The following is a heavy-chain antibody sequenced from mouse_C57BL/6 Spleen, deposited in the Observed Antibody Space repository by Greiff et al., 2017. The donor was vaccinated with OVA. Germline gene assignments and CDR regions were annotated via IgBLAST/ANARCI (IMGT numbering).Heavy chain of an antibody. J-gene: IGHJ2*01. CDR3: ARKRGYYGSSSFDY. D-gene: IGHD1-1*01. CDR1: GFTFSDYG. CDR2: ISSGSSTI. Sequence: EVQGVESGGGLVKPGGSLKLSCAASGFTFSDYGMHWVRQAPEKGLEWVAYISSGSSTIYYADTVKGRFTISRDNAKNTLFLQMTSLRSEDTAMYYCARKRGYYGSSSFDYWGQGTTLTVSS. V-gene: IGHV5-17*01.